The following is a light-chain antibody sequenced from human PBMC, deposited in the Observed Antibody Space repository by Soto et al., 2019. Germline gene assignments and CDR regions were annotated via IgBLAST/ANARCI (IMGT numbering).Light chain of an antibody. Sequence: SYELTQPPSVSVSPGQTANITCSGDKLGNKYVCWYQQKPGQSPVLVIHQDIKRPSGIPERFSGSNSGNTATLTISGTQTMDEADYYCQAWDSSTAFYVFGTGTKVTVL. J-gene: IGLJ1*01. CDR1: KLGNKY. CDR3: QAWDSSTAFYV. V-gene: IGLV3-1*01. CDR2: QDI.